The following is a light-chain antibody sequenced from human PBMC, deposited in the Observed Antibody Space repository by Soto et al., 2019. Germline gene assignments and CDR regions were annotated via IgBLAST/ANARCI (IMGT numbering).Light chain of an antibody. J-gene: IGKJ4*01. Sequence: IGLTPPPGTLSLSPVDRPNLSCRSSQSVSSSYLAWYQQKPGQAPRLLIYGASNRATGIPARFSGSGSGTDFTLTISSLEPEDFAVYFCQHRGNWPLTFGGGTKVDIK. CDR2: GAS. V-gene: IGKV3D-20*02. CDR3: QHRGNWPLT. CDR1: QSVSSSY.